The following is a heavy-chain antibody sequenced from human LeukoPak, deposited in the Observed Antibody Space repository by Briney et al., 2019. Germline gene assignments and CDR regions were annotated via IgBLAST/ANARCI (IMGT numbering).Heavy chain of an antibody. J-gene: IGHJ4*02. Sequence: ASVKVSCKASGYTFTGYYMRWVRQAPGQGLEWMGWINPNSGGTNYAQKFQGRVTMTRDTSISTAYMELSRLRSDDTAVYYCARAFSSPPNPTGGTDYWGQGTLVTVSS. CDR1: GYTFTGYY. CDR3: ARAFSSPPNPTGGTDY. V-gene: IGHV1-2*02. D-gene: IGHD1-1*01. CDR2: INPNSGGT.